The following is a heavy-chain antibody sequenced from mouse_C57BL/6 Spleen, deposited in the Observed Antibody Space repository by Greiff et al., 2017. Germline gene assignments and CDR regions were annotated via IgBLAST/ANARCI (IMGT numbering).Heavy chain of an antibody. CDR2: IWRGGST. CDR1: GFSLTSYG. Sequence: QVQLQQSGPGLVQPSQSLSITCTVSGFSLTSYGVHWVRQSPGKGLEWLGVIWRGGSTDYNAAFMSRLSITKDNSKSQVFFKMNSLQADDTAIYYCAKPQITTVVATNAMDYWGQGTSVTVSS. J-gene: IGHJ4*01. CDR3: AKPQITTVVATNAMDY. D-gene: IGHD1-1*01. V-gene: IGHV2-5*01.